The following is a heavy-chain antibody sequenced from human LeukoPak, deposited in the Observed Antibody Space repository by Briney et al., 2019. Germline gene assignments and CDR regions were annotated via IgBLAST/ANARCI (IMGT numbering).Heavy chain of an antibody. Sequence: ASVKVSCKASGYTFSDYAMHWVRQAPGQRFEWMGWIDAGNGDTRYSQKFQGRVTITRDTSASTAYIELRSLRSEDTAVYYCARGLRRGYYYDSSGYYYHYFDYWGQGTLVTVSS. D-gene: IGHD3-22*01. CDR3: ARGLRRGYYYDSSGYYYHYFDY. CDR1: GYTFSDYA. J-gene: IGHJ4*02. V-gene: IGHV1-3*01. CDR2: IDAGNGDT.